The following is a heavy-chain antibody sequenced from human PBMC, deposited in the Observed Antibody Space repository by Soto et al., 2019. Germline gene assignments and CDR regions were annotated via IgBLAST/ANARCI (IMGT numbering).Heavy chain of an antibody. D-gene: IGHD2-21*01. V-gene: IGHV1-46*01. CDR1: GYTFTSYY. CDR3: ARDIPPDGMDV. J-gene: IGHJ6*02. CDR2: INHSGDYT. Sequence: ASVQVSCKASGYTFTSYYIHWVRQASGQGREWMGIINHSGDYTSYAQKFQGRVTMTRDTSTGPVYMDLSSLRSENTAVYYCARDIPPDGMDVWGQGTTVTVSS.